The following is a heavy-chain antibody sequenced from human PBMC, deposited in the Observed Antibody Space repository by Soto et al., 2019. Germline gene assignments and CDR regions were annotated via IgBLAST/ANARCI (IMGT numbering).Heavy chain of an antibody. CDR3: ARSQFGSFYRKYFDS. Sequence: QVQLQESGPGLVKPSGTLSLTCSVSGESIVGLPYWNWIRQSPGQGLGWLGHIYHSDTTTYNPSFKSRVSMSVDTSKNQFSLTLNSVTTADTAVYYCARSQFGSFYRKYFDSWGPGIRVAVSS. CDR2: IYHSDTT. V-gene: IGHV4-59*11. CDR1: GESIVGLPY. D-gene: IGHD1-26*01. J-gene: IGHJ4*02.